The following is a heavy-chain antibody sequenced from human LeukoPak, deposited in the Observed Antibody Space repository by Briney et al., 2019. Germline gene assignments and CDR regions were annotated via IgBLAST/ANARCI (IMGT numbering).Heavy chain of an antibody. V-gene: IGHV4-39*07. CDR1: GGSISSSSYY. CDR3: ARDYGDYVGFFDP. CDR2: IYYSGST. D-gene: IGHD4-17*01. Sequence: SETLSLTCTVSGGSISSSSYYWGWIRQPPGKGLEWIGSIYYSGSTYYNPSLKSRVTISVDTSKNQFSLKLSSVTAADTAVYYCARDYGDYVGFFDPWGQGTLVTVSS. J-gene: IGHJ5*02.